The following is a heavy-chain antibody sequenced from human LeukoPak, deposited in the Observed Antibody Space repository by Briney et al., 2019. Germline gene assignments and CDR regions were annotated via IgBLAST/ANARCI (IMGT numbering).Heavy chain of an antibody. V-gene: IGHV4-61*02. CDR2: IYTSGST. J-gene: IGHJ6*03. CDR1: GGSISSGSYY. D-gene: IGHD2-15*01. CDR3: ARAQTCSGGSCYSWYYYYYMDV. Sequence: SQTLSLTCTVSGGSISSGSYYWSWIRQPAGKGLEWIGRIYTSGSTNYNPSLKSRVTISVDTSKNQFSLKLSSVTAADTAVYYCARAQTCSGGSCYSWYYYYYMDVWSKGTTVTVSS.